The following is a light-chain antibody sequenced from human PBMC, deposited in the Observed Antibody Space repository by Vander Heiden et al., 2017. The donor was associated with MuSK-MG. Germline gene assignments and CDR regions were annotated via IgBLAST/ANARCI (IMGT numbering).Light chain of an antibody. CDR2: DAS. J-gene: IGKJ4*01. V-gene: IGKV3-11*01. CDR3: QQRSNWPTY. CDR1: QSVSSY. Sequence: EIVLTQSPATLSLSPGERATLSCRASQSVSSYLAWYQQKPGQAPRLLIYDASNRATGIPARLSGSGSGTDFTLTISSREPEDFAVYYCQQRSNWPTYLGGGTKVEIK.